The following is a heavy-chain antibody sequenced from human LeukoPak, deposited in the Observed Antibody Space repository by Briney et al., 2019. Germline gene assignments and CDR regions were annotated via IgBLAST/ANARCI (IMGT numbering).Heavy chain of an antibody. CDR2: IYYSGST. Sequence: XKGXXXXXYIYYSGSTTYNPSLKRRVTLSIDTSKNQFSLRLTSLTAADTAVYYCARGDFDSSGGNYLDYWGQGAQVIVSS. CDR3: ARGDFDSSGGNYLDY. J-gene: IGHJ4*02. V-gene: IGHV4-59*01. D-gene: IGHD3-9*01.